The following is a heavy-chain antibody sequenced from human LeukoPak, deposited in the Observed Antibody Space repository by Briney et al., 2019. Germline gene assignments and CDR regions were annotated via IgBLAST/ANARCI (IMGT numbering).Heavy chain of an antibody. CDR3: ARDPPPYSSGWHGSV. J-gene: IGHJ4*02. Sequence: PGGSLRLSCAASGFTFRSYEMNWVRQAPGKGLEWVSYISRSGTTIYYVDSVKGRFTISRDNAKNSLYLQMNSLRAEDTAVYYCARDPPPYSSGWHGSVWGQGTLVTVSS. V-gene: IGHV3-48*03. D-gene: IGHD6-19*01. CDR1: GFTFRSYE. CDR2: ISRSGTTI.